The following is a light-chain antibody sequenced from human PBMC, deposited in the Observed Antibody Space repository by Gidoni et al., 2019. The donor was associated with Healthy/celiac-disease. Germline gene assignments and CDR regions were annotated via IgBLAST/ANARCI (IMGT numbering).Light chain of an antibody. CDR3: QQYGSSPGT. CDR2: GAS. V-gene: IGKV3-20*01. Sequence: EIVLTQSPGTLSLSPGERATLSCRASQSVSSSSLAWYQQKPGQAPRLLISGASSRATGIPDRFRGSGSGTDFTLTISRLEPEDLAVYYCQQYGSSPGTFGQGTKVEIK. J-gene: IGKJ1*01. CDR1: QSVSSSS.